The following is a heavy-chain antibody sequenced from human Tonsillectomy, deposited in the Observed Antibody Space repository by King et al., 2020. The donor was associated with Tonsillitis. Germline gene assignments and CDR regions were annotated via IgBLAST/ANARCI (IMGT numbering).Heavy chain of an antibody. D-gene: IGHD1-26*01. J-gene: IGHJ4*02. CDR3: TRERGSYYRIFDY. Sequence: VQLVESGGGLVQPGRSLRLSCTASGFTFGDYAMSWVRQAPGKGLEWVGFIRSKAYGGTTEYAASVKGRFSISRDDSKSIAYLQMNSLKTEDTAVYYCTRERGSYYRIFDYWGQGTLVTVSS. V-gene: IGHV3-49*04. CDR1: GFTFGDYA. CDR2: IRSKAYGGTT.